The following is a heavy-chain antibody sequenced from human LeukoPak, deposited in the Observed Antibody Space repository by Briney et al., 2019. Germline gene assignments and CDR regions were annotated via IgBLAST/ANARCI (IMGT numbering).Heavy chain of an antibody. CDR3: ARDKAAAGTYWFDP. CDR1: GFTFSSYG. J-gene: IGHJ5*02. Sequence: GGSLRLSCAASGFTFSSYGMHWVRQAPGKGLEWVTVIWYDGSNKYYADSVKGRFIISRDNSKNTLYLQMNSLRAEDTAVYYCARDKAAAGTYWFDPWGQGTLVTVSS. D-gene: IGHD6-13*01. V-gene: IGHV3-33*01. CDR2: IWYDGSNK.